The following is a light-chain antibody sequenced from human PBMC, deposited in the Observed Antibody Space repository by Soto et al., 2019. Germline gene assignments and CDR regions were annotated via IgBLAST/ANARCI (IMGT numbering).Light chain of an antibody. CDR2: GAS. CDR1: QSISRSY. V-gene: IGKV3-20*01. CDR3: QQYDDSPGT. J-gene: IGKJ1*01. Sequence: IVWTQSPGTLSLSPGGRATLSCRASQSISRSYLAWYQQKPGQAPRLLIYGASSRATAIPDRFSGSGSGTDVTLTISRLEPEESAVYYCQQYDDSPGTVGQGTNVEIK.